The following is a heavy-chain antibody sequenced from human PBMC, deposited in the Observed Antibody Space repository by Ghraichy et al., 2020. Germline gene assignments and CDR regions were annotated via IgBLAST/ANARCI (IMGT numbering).Heavy chain of an antibody. CDR2: IYTSGST. J-gene: IGHJ4*02. CDR1: GGSISSYY. Sequence: ETLSLTCTVSGGSISSYYWSWIRQPAGKGLEWIGRIYTSGSTNYNPSLKSRVTMSVDTSKNQFSLKLSSVTAADTAVYYCARLIYYGSGSYYYFDYWGQGTLVTVSS. CDR3: ARLIYYGSGSYYYFDY. V-gene: IGHV4-4*07. D-gene: IGHD3-10*01.